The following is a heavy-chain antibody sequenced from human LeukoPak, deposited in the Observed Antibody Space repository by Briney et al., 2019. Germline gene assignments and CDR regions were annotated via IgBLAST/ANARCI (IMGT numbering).Heavy chain of an antibody. CDR2: ISAYNGNT. D-gene: IGHD3-3*01. CDR3: ATRITIFGVVPPVAFDI. V-gene: IGHV1-18*01. CDR1: GYTFTSYG. Sequence: RASVKVSCKASGYTFTSYGISWVRQAPGQGLEWMGWISAYNGNTNYAQKLQGRVTMTTDTSTSTAYMELRSLRSDDTAVYYCATRITIFGVVPPVAFDIWGQGTMVTVSS. J-gene: IGHJ3*02.